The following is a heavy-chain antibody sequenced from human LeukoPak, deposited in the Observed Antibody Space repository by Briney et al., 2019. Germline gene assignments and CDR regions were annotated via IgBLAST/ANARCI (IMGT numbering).Heavy chain of an antibody. D-gene: IGHD3-3*01. Sequence: GGSLRLSCAASGFTFSSYSMNWVRQAPGKGLEWVSSISSSSSYIYYADSVKGRFTISRDNAKNSLYLQMNSLRAEDTAVYYCARDTEITIFGVVTGYYGMGVWGQGTTVTVSS. V-gene: IGHV3-21*01. CDR3: ARDTEITIFGVVTGYYGMGV. CDR1: GFTFSSYS. J-gene: IGHJ6*02. CDR2: ISSSSSYI.